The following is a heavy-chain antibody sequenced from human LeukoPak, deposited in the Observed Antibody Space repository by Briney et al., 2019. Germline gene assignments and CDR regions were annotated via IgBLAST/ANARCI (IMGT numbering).Heavy chain of an antibody. CDR3: AREGVAGRGYYYYYYMDV. V-gene: IGHV3-7*01. D-gene: IGHD3-10*01. CDR2: IKQDGGEK. CDR1: GFTFSSYW. Sequence: GGSLRLSCAASGFTFSSYWMSWVRQAPGKGLEWVANIKQDGGEKYYVDSVKGRFTISRDNAKNSLYPQMNSLRAEDTAVYYCAREGVAGRGYYYYYYMDVWGKGTTVTVSS. J-gene: IGHJ6*03.